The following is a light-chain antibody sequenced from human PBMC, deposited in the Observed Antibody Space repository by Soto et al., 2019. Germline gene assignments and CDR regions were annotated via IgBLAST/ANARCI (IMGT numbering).Light chain of an antibody. Sequence: EIVMTQSPATLSVSPGERATLSCRASQRVSSNLAWYRQKPGQAPRLLIYGASTRATGIPARFSGSGSGTEFTLTINSLQPEDFAVYYCQQYNSYSEAFGQGTKVDIK. CDR2: GAS. J-gene: IGKJ1*01. CDR3: QQYNSYSEA. V-gene: IGKV3-15*01. CDR1: QRVSSN.